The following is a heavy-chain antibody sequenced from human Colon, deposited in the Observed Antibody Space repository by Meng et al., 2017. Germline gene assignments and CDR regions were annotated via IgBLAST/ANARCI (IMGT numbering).Heavy chain of an antibody. J-gene: IGHJ5*02. D-gene: IGHD1-7*01. CDR1: GGSISSGDW. CDR3: ARVGPGELPNFFDP. V-gene: IGHV4-4*02. CDR2: IDHTGNT. Sequence: QGELEESGAGVVKPSGTLSLTCAVSGGSISSGDWWSWVRQPPGKGLEWIAEIDHTGNTNYNPSLKSRVTISVDKSKNQFSLKLSFMTAADTAVYYCARVGPGELPNFFDPWGQGTLVTVSS.